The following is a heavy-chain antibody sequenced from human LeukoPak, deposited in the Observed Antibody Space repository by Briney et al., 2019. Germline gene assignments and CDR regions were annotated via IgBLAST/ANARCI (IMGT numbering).Heavy chain of an antibody. CDR2: ISAYNGNT. CDR1: GGTFSSYA. D-gene: IGHD3-22*01. CDR3: ARDVYDSSGYPHYYFDY. J-gene: IGHJ4*02. V-gene: IGHV1-18*01. Sequence: ASVKVSCTASGGTFSSYAISWVRQAPGQGLEWMGWISAYNGNTNYAQKLQGRVTMTTDTSTSTAYMELRSLRSDDTAVYYCARDVYDSSGYPHYYFDYWGQGTLVTVSS.